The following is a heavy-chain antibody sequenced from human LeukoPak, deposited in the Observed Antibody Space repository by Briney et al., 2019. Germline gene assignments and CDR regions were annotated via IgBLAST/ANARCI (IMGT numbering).Heavy chain of an antibody. D-gene: IGHD3-10*01. CDR2: ISSSSSYI. CDR3: ARVPMVQGVNVDPCDY. V-gene: IGHV3-21*01. J-gene: IGHJ4*02. Sequence: GGSLRLSCAASGFTFSSYSMNWVRQAPGKGLEWVSSISSSSSYIYYADSVKGRFTTSRDNAKKSLFLQMNSLRAEDTAVYYCARVPMVQGVNVDPCDYWGQGTLVTVSS. CDR1: GFTFSSYS.